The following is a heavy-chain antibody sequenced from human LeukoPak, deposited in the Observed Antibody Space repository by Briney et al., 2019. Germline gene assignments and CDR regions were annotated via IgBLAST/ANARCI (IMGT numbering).Heavy chain of an antibody. D-gene: IGHD1-14*01. CDR2: INHSGST. Sequence: PSETLSLTCAVYGGSFSGYYWSWIRQPPGKGLEWIGEINHSGSTNYNPSLKSRVTISVDTSKNQFSLKLSSVTAADTAVYYCARGFSRIDYWGQGTLVTVSS. CDR3: ARGFSRIDY. J-gene: IGHJ4*02. CDR1: GGSFSGYY. V-gene: IGHV4-34*01.